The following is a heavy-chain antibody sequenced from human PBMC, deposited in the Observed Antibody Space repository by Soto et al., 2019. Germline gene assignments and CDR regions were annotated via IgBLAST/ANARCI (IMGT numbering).Heavy chain of an antibody. Sequence: QVQLVGSGGGVVQPGRSLRLSCAASGFTFTSYAIHWVRQAPGKGLEWVAVISYDGTKKYYVDSVRGRFTISRDNANNTVYLQINSLRPEETAVYYCGDEVELLYWGQGTLVTVSS. D-gene: IGHD1-7*01. CDR1: GFTFTSYA. CDR2: ISYDGTKK. V-gene: IGHV3-30-3*01. J-gene: IGHJ4*02. CDR3: GDEVELLY.